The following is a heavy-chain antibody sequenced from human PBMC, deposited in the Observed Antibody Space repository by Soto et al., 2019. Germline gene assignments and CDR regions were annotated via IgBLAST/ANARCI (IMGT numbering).Heavy chain of an antibody. J-gene: IGHJ6*02. CDR3: AREASRTVLAALGYYFYYGMDV. D-gene: IGHD6-13*01. Sequence: ASVKVSCKASGYTFTSYDINWVRQATGQGLEWMGWMNPNSGNTGYAQKFQGRVTMTRNTSISTAYMELSSLRSEDTAVYYCAREASRTVLAALGYYFYYGMDVWGQGTTVTVSS. V-gene: IGHV1-8*01. CDR2: MNPNSGNT. CDR1: GYTFTSYD.